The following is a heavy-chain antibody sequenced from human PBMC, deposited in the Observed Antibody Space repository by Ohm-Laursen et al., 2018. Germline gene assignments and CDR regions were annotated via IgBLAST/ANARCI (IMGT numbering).Heavy chain of an antibody. CDR1: GFTFSSNE. J-gene: IGHJ3*02. Sequence: SLRLSCAASGFTFSSNEMNWVRQGPGKGLEWVSYISSTGRTIYYADSVKGRFTISRDNAKNSLYLQMNSLRAEDTAVYYCAWFKYSSGSKGAFDIWGQGTLVTVSS. CDR3: AWFKYSSGSKGAFDI. D-gene: IGHD3-22*01. V-gene: IGHV3-48*03. CDR2: ISSTGRTI.